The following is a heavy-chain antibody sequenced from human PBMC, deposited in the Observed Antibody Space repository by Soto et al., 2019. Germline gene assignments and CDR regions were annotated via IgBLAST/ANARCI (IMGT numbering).Heavy chain of an antibody. Sequence: QVQLVESGGGVVQPGRSLRLSCAASGFTFSSYAMHWVRQAPGKGLEWVAVISYDGSNKYYADSVKGRFTISRDNSKNTLYLQMNSLRAEDTAVYYCARVTSPPQSSGWYPVWWDNDYWGQGTLVTVSS. V-gene: IGHV3-30-3*01. D-gene: IGHD6-19*01. CDR3: ARVTSPPQSSGWYPVWWDNDY. J-gene: IGHJ4*02. CDR2: ISYDGSNK. CDR1: GFTFSSYA.